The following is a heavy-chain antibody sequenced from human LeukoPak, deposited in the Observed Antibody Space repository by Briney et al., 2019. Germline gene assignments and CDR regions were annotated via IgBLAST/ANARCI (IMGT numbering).Heavy chain of an antibody. CDR2: IYYSGST. CDR3: ARAFVVVPARENWFDP. CDR1: GGSLSGYY. Sequence: SETLSLTCTVSGGSLSGYYWNWLRQSPGKGLEWIGSIYYSGSTYYNPSLESRVTISVDTSKNQFPLKLSSVTAADTAVYYCARAFVVVPARENWFDPWGQGTLVTVSS. J-gene: IGHJ5*02. D-gene: IGHD2-2*01. V-gene: IGHV4-39*06.